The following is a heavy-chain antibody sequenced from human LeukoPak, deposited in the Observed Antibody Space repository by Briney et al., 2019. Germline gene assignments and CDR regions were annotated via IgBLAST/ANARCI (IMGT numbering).Heavy chain of an antibody. D-gene: IGHD3-10*02. Sequence: PGGSLRLSCAVSGFTFVSHAMNWVRQAPGKGLEWISFINHGGSIVYYADSVKGRFATSRDNAKSSLYLQINSVGAEDTAVYYCARGGLFAYYFDYWGQGTLVTVSS. J-gene: IGHJ4*02. V-gene: IGHV3-48*04. CDR3: ARGGLFAYYFDY. CDR2: INHGGSIV. CDR1: GFTFVSHA.